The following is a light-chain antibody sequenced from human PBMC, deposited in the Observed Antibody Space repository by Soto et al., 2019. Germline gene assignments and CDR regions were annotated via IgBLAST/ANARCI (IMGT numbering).Light chain of an antibody. CDR3: SSYTSSSTLDYV. J-gene: IGLJ1*01. Sequence: QSALNRPASVSGSPGQSITISCTGTSSDVGGYNYVSWYQQHPGKAPKLMIYDVSNRPSGVSNRFSGSKSGNTASLTISGLQAEDEADYYCSSYTSSSTLDYVFGTGTKVTVL. V-gene: IGLV2-14*01. CDR2: DVS. CDR1: SSDVGGYNY.